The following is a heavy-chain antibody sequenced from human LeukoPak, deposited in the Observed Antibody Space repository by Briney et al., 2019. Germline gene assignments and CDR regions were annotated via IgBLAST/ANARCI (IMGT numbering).Heavy chain of an antibody. CDR3: ARVDWQVFDY. J-gene: IGHJ4*02. Sequence: PSETLSLTCTVSGGSISSGGYYWSWIRQHPGEGLEWIGYIYYSGSTYYNPSLKSRVTISVDTSKNQFSLKLSSVTAADTAVYYCARVDWQVFDYWGQGTLVTVSS. D-gene: IGHD3-9*01. CDR1: GGSISSGGYY. V-gene: IGHV4-31*03. CDR2: IYYSGST.